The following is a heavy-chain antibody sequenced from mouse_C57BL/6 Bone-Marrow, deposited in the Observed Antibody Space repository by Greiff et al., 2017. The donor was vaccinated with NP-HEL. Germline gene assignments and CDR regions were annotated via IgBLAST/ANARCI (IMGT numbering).Heavy chain of an antibody. CDR3: TRPYYSSPYAMDY. CDR1: GYTFTDYE. D-gene: IGHD2-5*01. Sequence: QVHVKQSGAELVRPGASVTLSCKASGYTFTDYEMHWVKQTPVHGLEWIGAIDPETGGTAYNQKFKGKAILTADKSSSTAYMELRSLTSEDSAVYYCTRPYYSSPYAMDYWGQGTSVTVSS. V-gene: IGHV1-15*01. CDR2: IDPETGGT. J-gene: IGHJ4*01.